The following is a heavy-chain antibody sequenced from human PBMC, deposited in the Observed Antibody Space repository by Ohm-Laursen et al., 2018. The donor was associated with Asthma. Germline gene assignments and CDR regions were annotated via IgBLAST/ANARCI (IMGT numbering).Heavy chain of an antibody. V-gene: IGHV1-69*01. CDR2: IIPIFGTA. CDR1: GGTFSSYA. J-gene: IGHJ6*02. D-gene: IGHD1-7*01. Sequence: SSVKVSCKASGGTFSSYAISWVRQAPGQGLEWMGGIIPIFGTANYAQKFQGRVTITADESTSTAYMELSSLRSEDTAVYYCARETSPNILELHGLYYYYYGMDVWGQGTTVTVSS. CDR3: ARETSPNILELHGLYYYYYGMDV.